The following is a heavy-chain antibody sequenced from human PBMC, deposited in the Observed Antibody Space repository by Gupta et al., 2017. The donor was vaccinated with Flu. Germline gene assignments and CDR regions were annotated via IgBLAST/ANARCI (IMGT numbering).Heavy chain of an antibody. D-gene: IGHD1-26*01. Sequence: ISSSSYYWAWIRQPPGKGLEWIGSIYYNGRTHYSPSLKSRVTISIDTSRNQFYLRLNSVTAADTAVYYCVREDGGSSLTDPWCQGTLVSVS. CDR1: ISSSSYY. CDR3: VREDGGSSLTDP. J-gene: IGHJ5*02. CDR2: IYYNGRT. V-gene: IGHV4-39*01.